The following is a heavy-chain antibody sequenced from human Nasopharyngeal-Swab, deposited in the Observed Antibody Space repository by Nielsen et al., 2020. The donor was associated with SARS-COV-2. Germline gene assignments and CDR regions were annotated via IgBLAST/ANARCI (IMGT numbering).Heavy chain of an antibody. CDR2: IYSGGST. D-gene: IGHD2-15*01. Sequence: GGSLRLSCAASGFTFSSYSMSWVRQAPGKGLEWVSVIYSGGSTYYADSVKGRFTISRHNSKNTLYLQMNSLRAEDTAVYYCARAVGYCSGGSCYSLDYWGQGTLVTVSS. CDR3: ARAVGYCSGGSCYSLDY. V-gene: IGHV3-53*04. J-gene: IGHJ4*02. CDR1: GFTFSSYS.